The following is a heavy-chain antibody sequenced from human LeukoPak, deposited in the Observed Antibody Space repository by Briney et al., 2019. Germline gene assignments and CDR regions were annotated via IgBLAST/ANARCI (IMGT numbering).Heavy chain of an antibody. D-gene: IGHD3-16*02. CDR3: AREGRLGELSPMDY. V-gene: IGHV3-64*04. CDR2: IGSNGGTI. J-gene: IGHJ4*02. Sequence: GGSLRLSCSASGFTFSSYAMHWVRQAPGKGLEYVSVIGSNGGTIYYADSVKGRFTISRDNSKNTLYLQMNSLRAEDTAVYYCAREGRLGELSPMDYWGQGTLVTVSS. CDR1: GFTFSSYA.